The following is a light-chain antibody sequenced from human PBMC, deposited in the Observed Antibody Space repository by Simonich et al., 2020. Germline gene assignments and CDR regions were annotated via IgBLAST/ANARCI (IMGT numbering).Light chain of an antibody. CDR1: QSVSSN. Sequence: EIVMTQSPATLSVSPGERATLSCRASQSVSSNLAWYQQKPGQDPMLLIYGASTRATGIPARFSGSGSGTEFTLTISSMQSEDFAVYYCQQYNNWPLTFGGGTKVEIK. CDR3: QQYNNWPLT. V-gene: IGKV3-15*01. J-gene: IGKJ4*01. CDR2: GAS.